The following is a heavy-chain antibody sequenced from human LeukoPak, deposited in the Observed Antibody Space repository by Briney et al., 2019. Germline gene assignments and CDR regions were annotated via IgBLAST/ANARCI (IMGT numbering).Heavy chain of an antibody. Sequence: ASVKVSCKASGYMFTIYGIIWVRQAPGQGVEWMGWISVHNGNTKYAQKLQDRVTMTTDTSTSTAYMELRSLRSDDTAVYYCARARNPLDYYYYMDVWGKGTTVTVSS. CDR3: ARARNPLDYYYYMDV. J-gene: IGHJ6*03. CDR2: ISVHNGNT. V-gene: IGHV1-18*01. CDR1: GYMFTIYG.